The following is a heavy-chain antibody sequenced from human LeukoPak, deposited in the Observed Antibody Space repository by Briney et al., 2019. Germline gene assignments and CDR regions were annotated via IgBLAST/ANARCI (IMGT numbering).Heavy chain of an antibody. J-gene: IGHJ4*02. V-gene: IGHV3-21*01. CDR2: ISSSSSYR. CDR3: AKHSMDYGDYVGEDY. Sequence: PGGSPRLSCAASGFTFSSYSMNWVRQAPGKGLEWVSSISSSSSYRYYADSVKGRFTISRDNAKNSLYLQMNSLRAEDTAVYYCAKHSMDYGDYVGEDYWGQGTLVTVSS. CDR1: GFTFSSYS. D-gene: IGHD4-17*01.